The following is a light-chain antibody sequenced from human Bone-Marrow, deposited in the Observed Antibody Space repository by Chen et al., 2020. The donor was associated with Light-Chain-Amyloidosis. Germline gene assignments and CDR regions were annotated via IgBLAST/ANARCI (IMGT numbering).Light chain of an antibody. J-gene: IGLJ1*01. Sequence: SSELTQDPAVSVALGQKVRITCQGDSLRSYYASWYQQKPGQAPVLVIYGKNNRPSWIPDRFSGSSSGNTASLTITGAQAEDEADYYCNSRDSSGNPYVFGTGTKVTVL. CDR2: GKN. CDR1: SLRSYY. V-gene: IGLV3-19*01. CDR3: NSRDSSGNPYV.